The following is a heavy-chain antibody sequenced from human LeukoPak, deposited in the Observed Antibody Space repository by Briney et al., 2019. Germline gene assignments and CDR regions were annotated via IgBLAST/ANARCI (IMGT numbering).Heavy chain of an antibody. CDR3: AGVYGSGSYYYYGMGV. Sequence: ASVKVSCKASGYTFTGYYIHWVRQAPGQGLEWMAWIIPNSGATNYAQKFQGRVTMTRDTSISTAYMELSRLTSDDTAVYYCAGVYGSGSYYYYGMGVWGQGTTVTVSS. V-gene: IGHV1-2*02. D-gene: IGHD3-10*01. CDR2: IIPNSGAT. CDR1: GYTFTGYY. J-gene: IGHJ6*02.